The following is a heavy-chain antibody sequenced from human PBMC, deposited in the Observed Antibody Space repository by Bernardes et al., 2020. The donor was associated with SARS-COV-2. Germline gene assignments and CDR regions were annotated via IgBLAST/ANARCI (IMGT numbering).Heavy chain of an antibody. CDR3: ARDRVPAAHYYYYGMDV. Sequence: GGSLRLSRAVSGFTVSSKYMNWVRQAPGKGLEWVSVIQSGGYTNYADSVKGRFTVSRDTSENTVSLQMNSLRAEDTAVYYCARDRVPAAHYYYYGMDVWGQGTTVTVSS. CDR2: IQSGGYT. J-gene: IGHJ6*02. CDR1: GFTVSSKY. V-gene: IGHV3-53*01. D-gene: IGHD2-2*01.